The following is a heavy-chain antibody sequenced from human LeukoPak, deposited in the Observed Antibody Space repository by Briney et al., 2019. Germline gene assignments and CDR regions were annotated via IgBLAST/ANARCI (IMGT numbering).Heavy chain of an antibody. J-gene: IGHJ6*04. CDR2: LSNSGDIT. CDR1: GFTFSDYY. D-gene: IGHD3-3*01. CDR3: VRGGTFGVVTHLDV. Sequence: PGGSLRLSCAASGFTFSDYYMHWIRQAPGKGLEWISSLSNSGDITYCVDSVKGRFSISRDNAKRSLYLQMRSLRAGDTAVYFCVRGGTFGVVTHLDVWGEGTTVTVSS. V-gene: IGHV3-11*04.